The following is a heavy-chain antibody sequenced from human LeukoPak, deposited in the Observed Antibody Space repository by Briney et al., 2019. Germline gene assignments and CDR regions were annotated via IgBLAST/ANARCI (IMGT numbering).Heavy chain of an antibody. Sequence: RSETLSLTCTLSGGSISSSSYSWGWIRQPPGKGLEWSGSIYYSGSTYYNPPLKRRVTTSVDTSKKPFSLKMSSVSPPHTAVYYCARHLVVTAILYGSYYGMDVWGQGTTVTVSS. V-gene: IGHV4-39*01. J-gene: IGHJ6*02. CDR1: GGSISSSSYS. CDR2: IYYSGST. D-gene: IGHD2-21*02. CDR3: ARHLVVTAILYGSYYGMDV.